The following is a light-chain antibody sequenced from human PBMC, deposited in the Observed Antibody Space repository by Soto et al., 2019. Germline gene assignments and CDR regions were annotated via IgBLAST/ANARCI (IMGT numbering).Light chain of an antibody. CDR1: QSVSSNY. CDR2: RAS. CDR3: QQYGSSPPT. J-gene: IGKJ1*01. V-gene: IGKV3-20*01. Sequence: EIVLTQXPXTXXXXXXEXXTLXCRASQSVSSNYLAWYQQKPGQAPKVLIYRASSRATGIPDRFSGSGSGTDFTLTISRLEPEDFAVYYCQQYGSSPPTFGQGTKVDIK.